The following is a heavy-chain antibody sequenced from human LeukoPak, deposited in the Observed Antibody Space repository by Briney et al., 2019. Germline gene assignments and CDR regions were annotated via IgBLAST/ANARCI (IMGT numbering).Heavy chain of an antibody. CDR2: IYSSGST. CDR1: GASISAFH. J-gene: IGHJ4*02. CDR3: ARKDGDY. V-gene: IGHV4-4*07. Sequence: SSETLSLTCTVSGASISAFHRTWFRQPAGKGLEWIGLIYSSGSTLFNPSLKSRVAMSVDLTKNQLSLKLTSVTAADTAMYYCARKDGDYWGRGTLVTVSS.